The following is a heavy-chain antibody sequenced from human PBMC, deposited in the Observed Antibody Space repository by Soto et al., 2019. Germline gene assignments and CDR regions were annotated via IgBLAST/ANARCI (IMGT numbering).Heavy chain of an antibody. Sequence: QVQLQQWGAGLLKPSETLSLTCAVYGGSFSGYYWSWIRQPPGKGLEWIGEINHSGSTNYNPSLKSRVTISVDTSKNQFSLKLSSVTAADTAVYYCARGLGRIINRFDPWGQGTLVTVSS. CDR3: ARGLGRIINRFDP. CDR2: INHSGST. CDR1: GGSFSGYY. D-gene: IGHD3-16*01. J-gene: IGHJ5*02. V-gene: IGHV4-34*01.